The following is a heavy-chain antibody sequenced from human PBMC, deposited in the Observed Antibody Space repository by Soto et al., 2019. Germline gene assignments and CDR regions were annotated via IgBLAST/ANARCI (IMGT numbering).Heavy chain of an antibody. CDR3: ARARPYYDFWSGYYYFDY. J-gene: IGHJ4*02. Sequence: ASVKVSCKASGYTFTSYAMHWVRQAPGQRLEWMGWINAGNGNTKYSQKFQGRVTITRDTSASTAYMELSSLRSEDTAVYYCARARPYYDFWSGYYYFDYWGQGTLGTVSS. V-gene: IGHV1-3*01. CDR1: GYTFTSYA. CDR2: INAGNGNT. D-gene: IGHD3-3*01.